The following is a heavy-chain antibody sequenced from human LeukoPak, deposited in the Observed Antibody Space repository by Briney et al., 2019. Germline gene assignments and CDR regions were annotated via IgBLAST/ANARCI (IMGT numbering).Heavy chain of an antibody. D-gene: IGHD2-2*01. CDR1: GGSISSSSYY. V-gene: IGHV4-39*01. J-gene: IGHJ5*02. CDR2: IYYSGST. Sequence: SETLSLTCTVSGGSISSSSYYWGWIRQPPGKGLEWIGSIYYSGSTYYNPSLKSRVTISVDTSKNQFSLKLSSVTAADTAVYYCARHTSSSTSCYLSCGGFDPWGQGTPVTVSS. CDR3: ARHTSSSTSCYLSCGGFDP.